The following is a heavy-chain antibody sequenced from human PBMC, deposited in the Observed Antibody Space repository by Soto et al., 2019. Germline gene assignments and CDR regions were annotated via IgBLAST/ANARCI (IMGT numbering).Heavy chain of an antibody. CDR3: ARGRYGDY. Sequence: QVHLVQSGAEVKKPGASVKVSCKGSGYGFTTYGITWVRQAPGQGLEWMAWSSAHTGNTNYAQKLQGRDTVTRDTSTSTAYMELRSLRSDDTAVYYCARGRYGDYWGQGALVTVSS. V-gene: IGHV1-18*01. J-gene: IGHJ4*02. D-gene: IGHD1-1*01. CDR1: GYGFTTYG. CDR2: SSAHTGNT.